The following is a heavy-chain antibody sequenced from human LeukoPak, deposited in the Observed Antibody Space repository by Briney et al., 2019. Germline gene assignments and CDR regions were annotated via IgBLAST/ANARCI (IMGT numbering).Heavy chain of an antibody. Sequence: GGSLRLSCAASGFTFSSYGMYWVCQAPGKGLEWVSVIWYDGSNKYYADSVNGRFTISRDNYKNTLYLQMNSLRAEDTAVYYCARERVVTATDAFDIWGQGTMVTVSS. CDR2: IWYDGSNK. CDR1: GFTFSSYG. V-gene: IGHV3-33*01. D-gene: IGHD2-21*02. J-gene: IGHJ3*02. CDR3: ARERVVTATDAFDI.